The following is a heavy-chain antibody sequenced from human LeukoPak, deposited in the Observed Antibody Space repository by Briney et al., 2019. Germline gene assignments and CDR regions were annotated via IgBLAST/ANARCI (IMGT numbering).Heavy chain of an antibody. J-gene: IGHJ3*02. Sequence: PGGSLRLSCAASGFTFSSYSMNWVRQAPGKGLEWVSSISSSSSYIYYADSVKGRFTISRDNAKSSLYLQMNSLRAEDTAVYYCAREPLPQDYYDSSGYYENAFDIWGQGTMVTVSS. CDR1: GFTFSSYS. CDR3: AREPLPQDYYDSSGYYENAFDI. D-gene: IGHD3-22*01. CDR2: ISSSSSYI. V-gene: IGHV3-21*01.